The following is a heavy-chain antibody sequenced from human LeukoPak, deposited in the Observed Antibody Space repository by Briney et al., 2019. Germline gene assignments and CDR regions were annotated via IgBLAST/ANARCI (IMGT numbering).Heavy chain of an antibody. CDR3: ARDPIVVVPRYYFDY. Sequence: GSSVKVSCKASGGTFSSYAISWVRQAPGQGLEWMGGIIPIFGTANYAQKFQGRVTITADESTSTAYMELSSLRSGDTAVYYCARDPIVVVPRYYFDYWGQGTLVTVSS. V-gene: IGHV1-69*01. CDR1: GGTFSSYA. CDR2: IIPIFGTA. D-gene: IGHD2-2*01. J-gene: IGHJ4*02.